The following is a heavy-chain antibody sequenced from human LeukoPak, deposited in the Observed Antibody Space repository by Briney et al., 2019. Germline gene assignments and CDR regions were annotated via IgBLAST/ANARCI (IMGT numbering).Heavy chain of an antibody. CDR3: ARTGETMVRGVIMGFPIDY. Sequence: PGGSLRLSCTGSGFTLGDYGMCWVRQAPGKGLEWVGFMRSKAYGGTTEYAASVKGRFTVSRGDSKSIAYLQMNSLKTEDTAVYYCARTGETMVRGVIMGFPIDYWGHGTLVTVSS. D-gene: IGHD3-10*01. V-gene: IGHV3-49*04. J-gene: IGHJ4*01. CDR1: GFTLGDYG. CDR2: MRSKAYGGTT.